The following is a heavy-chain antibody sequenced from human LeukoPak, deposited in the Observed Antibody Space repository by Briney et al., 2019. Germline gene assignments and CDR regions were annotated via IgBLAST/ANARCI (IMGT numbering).Heavy chain of an antibody. V-gene: IGHV1-24*01. CDR3: ATVATHWTDYFDY. CDR1: GYTLTELS. Sequence: ASVQVSCQVSGYTLTELSMHWVGQARGTGVAWVGGFDPEDGETIYAQKFQGRVTMTEDTSTDTAYMELSSLRSEDTAVYYGATVATHWTDYFDYWGQGTLVTASS. J-gene: IGHJ4*02. CDR2: FDPEDGET. D-gene: IGHD1-26*01.